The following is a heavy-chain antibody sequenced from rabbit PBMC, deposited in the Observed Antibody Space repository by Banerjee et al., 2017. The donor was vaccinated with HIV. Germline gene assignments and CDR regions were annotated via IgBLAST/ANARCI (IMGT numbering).Heavy chain of an antibody. CDR3: ARAGVYAGSSSYTGFDFNL. Sequence: QEQLVESGGGLVKPGGSLKLSCNAAGFDFSSYGVSWARQAPGKGLEWIGYIDPVFRSTYYASWVNGRFTISLDNAQTTVFLQMTSLTAADTATYFCARAGVYAGSSSYTGFDFNLWGQGTLVTVS. J-gene: IGHJ4*01. CDR2: IDPVFRST. D-gene: IGHD8-1*01. CDR1: GFDFSSYG. V-gene: IGHV1S47*01.